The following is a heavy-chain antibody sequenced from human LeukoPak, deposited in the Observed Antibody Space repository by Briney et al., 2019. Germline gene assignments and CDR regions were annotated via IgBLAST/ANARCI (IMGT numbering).Heavy chain of an antibody. V-gene: IGHV4-39*07. CDR2: INHSGST. CDR1: GGSISSSSYY. D-gene: IGHD3-10*01. CDR3: ASLWFDDTI. J-gene: IGHJ4*02. Sequence: SETLSLTCTVSGGSISSSSYYWSWIRQPPGKGLEWIGEINHSGSTNYNPSLKGRVTISVDTSKNQFSLKLSSVTAADTAVYYCASLWFDDTIWGQGTLVTVSS.